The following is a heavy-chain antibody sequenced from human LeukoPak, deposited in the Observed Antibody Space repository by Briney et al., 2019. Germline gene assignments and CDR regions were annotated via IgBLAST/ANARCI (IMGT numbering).Heavy chain of an antibody. CDR1: GFTFSSYS. CDR2: ISSSSSYI. CDR3: ARSLAVAGTKTGTSIDY. D-gene: IGHD6-19*01. J-gene: IGHJ4*02. V-gene: IGHV3-21*01. Sequence: KPWGYLRLSCAASGFTFSSYSMNWVRQAPGKGLEWGSSISSSSSYIYYADSVKGRFTISRDNAKNSLYLQMNSMRAEDTAVYNCARSLAVAGTKTGTSIDYWGQGTLVTVSS.